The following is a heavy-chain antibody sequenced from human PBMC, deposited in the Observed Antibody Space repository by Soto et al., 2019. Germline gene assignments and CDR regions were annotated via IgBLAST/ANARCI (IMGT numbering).Heavy chain of an antibody. J-gene: IGHJ5*02. CDR1: GYTFTSYG. CDR3: ARVPSSVSSRSGGWFVP. D-gene: IGHD3-10*01. CDR2: ISAYNGNT. Sequence: QVQLVQSGAEVKKPGASVKVSCKASGYTFTSYGISWVRQAPGQGLEWMGWISAYNGNTNYAQKLQGRVTTTTDSSTSTAYMELSSLRSDDTPLYYCARVPSSVSSRSGGWFVPWGQGTLVTVSS. V-gene: IGHV1-18*01.